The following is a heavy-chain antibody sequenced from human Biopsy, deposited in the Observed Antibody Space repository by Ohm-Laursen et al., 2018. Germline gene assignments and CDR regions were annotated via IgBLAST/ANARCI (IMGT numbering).Heavy chain of an antibody. D-gene: IGHD1-1*01. J-gene: IGHJ4*02. V-gene: IGHV1-24*01. CDR1: GYTLTELS. CDR3: AADINVWNVNY. Sequence: ASVKVSCKVSGYTLTELSMHWVRQAPGRGLEWMGGFAPENGKTIYAQKFQGRVTMTEDTSTDTAHMELSSLRSEDTAVYYCAADINVWNVNYWGQGTQVTVSS. CDR2: FAPENGKT.